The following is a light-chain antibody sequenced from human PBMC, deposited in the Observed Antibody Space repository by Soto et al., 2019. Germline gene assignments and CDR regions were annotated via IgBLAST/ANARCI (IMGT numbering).Light chain of an antibody. CDR2: DVS. CDR3: QQRRKWPRT. Sequence: IVFTGSPSTLCLSSRKRATLSCRPSQNIGSYLIWYQQKPGQAPRLLIYDVSNRATGIPARFSGSGSGTDFTLTISSLEPEDFAVYYCQQRRKWPRTFGQGTKVDIK. V-gene: IGKV3-11*01. J-gene: IGKJ1*01. CDR1: QNIGSY.